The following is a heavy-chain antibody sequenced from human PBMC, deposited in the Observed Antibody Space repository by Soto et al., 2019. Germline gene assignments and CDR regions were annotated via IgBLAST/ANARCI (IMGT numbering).Heavy chain of an antibody. CDR2: IKSKTDGGTT. V-gene: IGHV3-15*01. CDR1: GFTFSNAW. J-gene: IGHJ6*03. D-gene: IGHD3-3*01. Sequence: GGSLRLSCAASGFTFSNAWMSWVRQAPGKGLEWVGRIKSKTDGGTTDYAAPVKGRFTISRDDSKNTLYLQMNSLKTEDTAVYYCTTGGTSIFGRYYYYYYMYVWAKGTTVTVSS. CDR3: TTGGTSIFGRYYYYYYMYV.